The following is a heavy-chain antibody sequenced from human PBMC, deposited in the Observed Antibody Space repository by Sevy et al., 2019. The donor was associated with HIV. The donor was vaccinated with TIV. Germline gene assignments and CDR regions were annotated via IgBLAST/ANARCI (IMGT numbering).Heavy chain of an antibody. CDR3: TTGDFWSGYYQFDY. V-gene: IGHV3-15*01. CDR1: GFTFSNAW. Sequence: GGSLRLSCAASGFTFSNAWMSWVRQAPGKGLEWVGRIKSKTDGGTTDYAAPVKGRFTIPRDDSKNTLYLQMNSLKTEDTAVYYCTTGDFWSGYYQFDYWGQGTLVTVSS. J-gene: IGHJ4*02. D-gene: IGHD3-3*01. CDR2: IKSKTDGGTT.